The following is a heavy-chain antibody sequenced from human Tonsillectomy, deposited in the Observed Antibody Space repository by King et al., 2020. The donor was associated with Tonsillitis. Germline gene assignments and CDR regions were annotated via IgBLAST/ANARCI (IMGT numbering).Heavy chain of an antibody. D-gene: IGHD1-14*01. Sequence: VQLVESGGGVVQPGGSLRLSCTASGFTFSNYAMHWVRQAPGKGLEWVAFLRPDGSSELYADSVMGRFTISRDNSKSTLYLQMNSLRPEDTAVYYCAKEESTKNPFDHWGQGTLVTVSS. CDR2: LRPDGSSE. CDR3: AKEESTKNPFDH. CDR1: GFTFSNYA. V-gene: IGHV3-30*02. J-gene: IGHJ4*02.